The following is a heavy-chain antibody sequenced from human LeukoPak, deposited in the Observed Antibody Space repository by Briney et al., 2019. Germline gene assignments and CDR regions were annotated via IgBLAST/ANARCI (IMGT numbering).Heavy chain of an antibody. D-gene: IGHD2-21*02. CDR3: ARVGVTAILDY. CDR2: IHYSGTT. V-gene: IGHV4-39*07. CDR1: GGSITSSSYY. J-gene: IGHJ4*02. Sequence: SETLSLTCTASGGSITSSSYYWGWIRQPPGKGLEWIGVIHYSGTTHYNPSLKSRVTISVDPSKNQFSLRLSSVTAADTAVYYCARVGVTAILDYWGQGTLVTVSS.